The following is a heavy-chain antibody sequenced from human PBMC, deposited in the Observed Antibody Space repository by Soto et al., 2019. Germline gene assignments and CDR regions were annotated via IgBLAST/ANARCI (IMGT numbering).Heavy chain of an antibody. CDR2: ISFDGSTE. CDR1: GFTFISYA. Sequence: QVQLVESGGGVVQPGRSLRLSCAASGFTFISYAMHWVRQAPGKGLEWVAVISFDGSTEYYADSVKGRLTISRDNSQNTVYLQMNSLRSEDTAVYYCARSRHGSGSYTHFYYGLDVWGQGTTVTVSS. V-gene: IGHV3-30-3*01. D-gene: IGHD3-10*01. CDR3: ARSRHGSGSYTHFYYGLDV. J-gene: IGHJ6*02.